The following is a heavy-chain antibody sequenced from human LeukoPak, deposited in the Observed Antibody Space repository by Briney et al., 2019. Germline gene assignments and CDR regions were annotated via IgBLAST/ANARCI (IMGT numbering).Heavy chain of an antibody. V-gene: IGHV3-23*01. D-gene: IGHD3-22*01. Sequence: GGSLRLSCAGCGFTLSSYAMRWVRQAPGEGLEWVSPISGSGGSTYYADSVKGRFTISRDNAKNSLYLQMNSLRAEDTAGYYCARGWASGYAIDYWGQGTLVTVSS. J-gene: IGHJ4*02. CDR3: ARGWASGYAIDY. CDR2: ISGSGGST. CDR1: GFTLSSYA.